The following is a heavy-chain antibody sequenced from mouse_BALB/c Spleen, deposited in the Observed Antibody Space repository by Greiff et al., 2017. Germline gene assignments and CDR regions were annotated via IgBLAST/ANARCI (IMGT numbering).Heavy chain of an antibody. CDR2: ISYDGSN. V-gene: IGHV3-6*02. D-gene: IGHD1-2*01. J-gene: IGHJ3*01. Sequence: EVQLQESGPGLVKPSQSLSLTCSVTGYSITSGYYWNWIRQFPGNKLEWMGYISYDGSNNYNPSLKNRISITRDTSKNQFFLKLNSVTTEDTATYYCARDASFITTATAWFAYWGQGTLVTVSA. CDR1: GYSITSGYY. CDR3: ARDASFITTATAWFAY.